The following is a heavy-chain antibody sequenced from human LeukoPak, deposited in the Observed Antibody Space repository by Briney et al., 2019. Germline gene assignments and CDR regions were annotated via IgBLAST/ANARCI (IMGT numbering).Heavy chain of an antibody. CDR1: GYTFTSYG. J-gene: IGHJ3*02. CDR3: ARVRYCSSTSCHGRYAFDI. CDR2: ISAYNGNT. Sequence: ASVKVSCKASGYTFTSYGISGVRQAPGQGLEWMGWISAYNGNTNYAQKLQGRVTMTTDTSTSAAYTELRSLRSDDTAVYYCARVRYCSSTSCHGRYAFDIWGQGTMVTVSS. D-gene: IGHD2-2*01. V-gene: IGHV1-18*01.